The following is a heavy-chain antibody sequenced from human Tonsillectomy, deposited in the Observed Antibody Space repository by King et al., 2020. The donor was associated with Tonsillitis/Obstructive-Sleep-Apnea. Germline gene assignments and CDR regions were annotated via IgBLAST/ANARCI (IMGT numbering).Heavy chain of an antibody. J-gene: IGHJ3*02. D-gene: IGHD4-17*01. CDR1: GFSLSNARMG. V-gene: IGHV2-26*01. Sequence: TLKESGPVLVKPTETLTLTCTVSGFSLSNARMGVSWIRQPPGKALEWLAHIFSNDEKTYSTSLKSRLTISKDTPKSQVVLTMTNMDPVDTATYYCARTDDYGDHDAFDIWGQGTMVTVSS. CDR3: ARTDDYGDHDAFDI. CDR2: IFSNDEK.